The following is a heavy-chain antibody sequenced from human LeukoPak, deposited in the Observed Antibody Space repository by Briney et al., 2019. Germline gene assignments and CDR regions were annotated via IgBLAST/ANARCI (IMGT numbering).Heavy chain of an antibody. J-gene: IGHJ4*02. CDR2: TYHSGST. CDR1: GGSISSSNW. Sequence: PSGTLSLTCVVSGGSISSSNWWSWVRQPPGKGLEWIGETYHSGSTNYNPSLKSRVTISVDKSKNQFSLKLSSVTAADTAVYYCARDMITFGGVIVPLGYWGQGTLVTVSS. CDR3: ARDMITFGGVIVPLGY. D-gene: IGHD3-16*02. V-gene: IGHV4-4*02.